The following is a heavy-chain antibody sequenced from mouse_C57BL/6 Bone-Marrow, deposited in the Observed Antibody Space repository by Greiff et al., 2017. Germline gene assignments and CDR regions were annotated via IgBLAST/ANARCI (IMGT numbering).Heavy chain of an antibody. Sequence: VKLQQPGAELVKPGASVKLSCKASGYTFTSYWMHWVKQRPGQGLEWIGMIHPNSGSTNYNEKFKSKATLTVDKSSSTAYMQLSSRTSEDSEVYYCARSGWLRVWIAYGGQGTLVTVSA. J-gene: IGHJ3*01. V-gene: IGHV1-64*01. D-gene: IGHD1-1*02. CDR3: ARSGWLRVWIAY. CDR1: GYTFTSYW. CDR2: IHPNSGST.